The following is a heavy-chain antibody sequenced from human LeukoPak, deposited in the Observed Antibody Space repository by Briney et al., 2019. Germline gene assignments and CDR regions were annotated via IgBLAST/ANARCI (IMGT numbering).Heavy chain of an antibody. D-gene: IGHD2-2*02. Sequence: PGGSLRLSCAASGFTFSSYAMSWVRQAPGKGLEWVSAISGNGGSTYYADSVKGRFTISRDNSKNTLYLQMNSLRAEDTAVYYCATHYCSSTSCYRSYWGQGTLVTVSS. J-gene: IGHJ4*02. V-gene: IGHV3-23*01. CDR1: GFTFSSYA. CDR3: ATHYCSSTSCYRSY. CDR2: ISGNGGST.